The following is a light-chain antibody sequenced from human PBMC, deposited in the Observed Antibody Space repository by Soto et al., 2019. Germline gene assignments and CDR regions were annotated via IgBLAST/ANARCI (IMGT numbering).Light chain of an antibody. Sequence: QSALTQPPSASGSPGQSVAISCTGTSSDVGGYSYVSWYQQHPGKAPKLMIYEVSKRPSGVPDRFSGSKSGNTASLTVSGLQAEDEADYYCSSYARNRDFLFGGGTKLTVL. CDR3: SSYARNRDFL. CDR1: SSDVGGYSY. J-gene: IGLJ2*01. V-gene: IGLV2-8*01. CDR2: EVS.